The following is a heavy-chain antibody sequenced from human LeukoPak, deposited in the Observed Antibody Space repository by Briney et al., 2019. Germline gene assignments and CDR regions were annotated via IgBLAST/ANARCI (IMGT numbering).Heavy chain of an antibody. D-gene: IGHD2-15*01. Sequence: GGSLRLSCAASGFTFSSYAMSWVRQAPGKGLEWVSAISGSGGSTYYADSVKGRFTISRDNAKNSLYLQMNSLRAEDTAVYYCARGGSLDAFDIWGQGTMVTVSS. CDR2: ISGSGGST. V-gene: IGHV3-23*01. CDR3: ARGGSLDAFDI. CDR1: GFTFSSYA. J-gene: IGHJ3*02.